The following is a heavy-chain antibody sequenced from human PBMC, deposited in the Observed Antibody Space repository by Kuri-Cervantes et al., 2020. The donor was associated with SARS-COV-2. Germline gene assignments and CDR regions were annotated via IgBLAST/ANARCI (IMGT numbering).Heavy chain of an antibody. CDR1: GFTFSSYA. CDR2: ISSISSFI. J-gene: IGHJ4*02. Sequence: GESLKISCAASGFTFSSYAMNWVRQAPGKGLEWVQSISSISSFIYYADAVKGRFTISRDNAKNSLYLQMNSLRDEDTAVYYCRAGSSTSPFDYWGQGTLVTVSS. V-gene: IGHV3-21*01. CDR3: RAGSSTSPFDY. D-gene: IGHD6-6*01.